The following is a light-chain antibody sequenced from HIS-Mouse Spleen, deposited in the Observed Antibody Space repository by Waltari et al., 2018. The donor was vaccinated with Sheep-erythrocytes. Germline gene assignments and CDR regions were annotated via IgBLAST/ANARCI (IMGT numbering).Light chain of an antibody. J-gene: IGKJ2*01. CDR3: QQFNSYLYT. CDR2: DAS. CDR1: QGISSA. V-gene: IGKV1-13*02. Sequence: AIQLTQSPSSLSASVGDRVTITCRASQGISSALAWYQQKPGKAPKLLIYDASSLESGVPSRFSSSGSGTDFTLTISSLQPEDFATYYCQQFNSYLYTFGQGTKLEIK.